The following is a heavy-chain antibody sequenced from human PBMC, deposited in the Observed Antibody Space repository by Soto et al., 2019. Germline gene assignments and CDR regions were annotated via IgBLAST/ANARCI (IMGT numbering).Heavy chain of an antibody. CDR3: ARDRGVAPPVAGNTHYYYYMNV. CDR2: ISANNGNT. D-gene: IGHD6-19*01. J-gene: IGHJ6*03. Sequence: QDQLVQSGVEVKKPGASVKVSCKASGYSFTNYGITWVRQAPGQGFEWMGWISANNGNTNYAQKFQGRVTMTTDASTSTACSELRSLRSDYTAVYYCARDRGVAPPVAGNTHYYYYMNVWGKGTTVTVSS. V-gene: IGHV1-18*01. CDR1: GYSFTNYG.